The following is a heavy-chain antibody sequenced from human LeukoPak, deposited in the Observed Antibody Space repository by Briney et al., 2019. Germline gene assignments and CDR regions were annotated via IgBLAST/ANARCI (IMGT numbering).Heavy chain of an antibody. CDR2: IYYSGST. J-gene: IGHJ5*02. Sequence: PSETLSLTCTVSGDSISSYYWSWIRQPPGKGLEWIGNIYYSGSTNYNPSLKSRVTISVDTSKNQFSLKLSSVTAADTAIYYCARHERSRSGSYWSAERSHTWFDPWGQGTLVTVSS. V-gene: IGHV4-59*08. D-gene: IGHD3-10*01. CDR3: ARHERSRSGSYWSAERSHTWFDP. CDR1: GDSISSYY.